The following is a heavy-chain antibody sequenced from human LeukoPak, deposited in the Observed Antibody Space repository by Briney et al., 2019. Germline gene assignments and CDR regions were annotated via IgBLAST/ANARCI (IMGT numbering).Heavy chain of an antibody. J-gene: IGHJ5*02. V-gene: IGHV1-24*01. Sequence: GASVKVSCKVSGYTLTELSMHWVRHAPGKGLEWMGGFDPEDGETIYAQKFQGRVTMTEDTSTDTAYMELSSLRSEDTAVYYCATTGEVVVAATNNWFDPWGQGTLVTVSS. D-gene: IGHD2-15*01. CDR2: FDPEDGET. CDR3: ATTGEVVVAATNNWFDP. CDR1: GYTLTELS.